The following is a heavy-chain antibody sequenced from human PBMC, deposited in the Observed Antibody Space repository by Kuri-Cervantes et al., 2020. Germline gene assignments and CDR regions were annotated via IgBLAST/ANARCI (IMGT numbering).Heavy chain of an antibody. Sequence: GGSLRLSCAASGFTFSSYGMHWVRQAPGKGLEWVAVIWYDGSNKYYADSVKGRFTISRDNSKNTLYLQMNSLRAEDTAVYYCAKALYFDWLSYGYYFDYWGQGTLVTVSS. CDR1: GFTFSSYG. CDR2: IWYDGSNK. D-gene: IGHD3-9*01. CDR3: AKALYFDWLSYGYYFDY. J-gene: IGHJ4*02. V-gene: IGHV3-30*02.